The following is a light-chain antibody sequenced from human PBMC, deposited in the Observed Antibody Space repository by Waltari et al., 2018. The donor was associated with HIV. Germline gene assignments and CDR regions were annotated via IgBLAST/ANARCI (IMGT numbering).Light chain of an antibody. J-gene: IGLJ1*01. CDR1: NIGNKS. CDR3: QVWDSGSDHPGV. Sequence: SYVLTQPPSVSVAPGQTARITCGGDNIGNKSVHWYQQKPGQAPVLGVFDDSDRPSGIPERFSGSNSGNTATLTVSRVEAGDEADYYCQVWDSGSDHPGVFGTGTKVTVL. CDR2: DDS. V-gene: IGLV3-21*02.